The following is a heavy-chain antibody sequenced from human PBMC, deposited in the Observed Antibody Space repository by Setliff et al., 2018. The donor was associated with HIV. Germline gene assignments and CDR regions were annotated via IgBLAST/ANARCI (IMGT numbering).Heavy chain of an antibody. Sequence: GGSLRLSCAASGFTFSSYSMNWVRQAPGKGLEWVSSISSSSYIFYADSAKGRFTISRDNAKNSLYLQMNSLRAEDTAVYSCARGSVAGSGGYFDYWGQGTLVT. CDR2: ISSSSYI. V-gene: IGHV3-21*01. J-gene: IGHJ4*02. CDR1: GFTFSSYS. D-gene: IGHD6-19*01. CDR3: ARGSVAGSGGYFDY.